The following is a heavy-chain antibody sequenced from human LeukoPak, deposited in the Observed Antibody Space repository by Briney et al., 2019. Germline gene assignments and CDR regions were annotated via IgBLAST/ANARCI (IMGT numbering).Heavy chain of an antibody. CDR3: AKVSRWELLVYYYYGMDV. CDR1: GFTFSSYG. V-gene: IGHV3-30*18. J-gene: IGHJ6*02. CDR2: ISYDGSNK. Sequence: GGSLRLSCAASGFTFSSYGMHWVRQAPGKGLEWVAVISYDGSNKYYADSVKGRFTISRDNSKNTLYLQMNSLRAEDTAVYYCAKVSRWELLVYYYYGMDVWGQGTTVTVSS. D-gene: IGHD1-26*01.